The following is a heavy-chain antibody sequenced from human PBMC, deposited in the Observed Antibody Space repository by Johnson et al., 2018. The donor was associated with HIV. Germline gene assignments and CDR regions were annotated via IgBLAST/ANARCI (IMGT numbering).Heavy chain of an antibody. CDR1: GFTFSSYA. CDR2: ISGSGGST. V-gene: IGHV3-23*04. D-gene: IGHD6-19*01. Sequence: VLLVESGGSLVQPGGSLRLSCAGSGFTFSSYAMSWVRQAPGKGLEWVSTISGSGGSTYYADSVKGRFTISRDNSKNTLDLQMNSLRAEDTAVYYCVSSAQWSGWPPGAFDIWGQGTMVTVSS. J-gene: IGHJ3*02. CDR3: VSSAQWSGWPPGAFDI.